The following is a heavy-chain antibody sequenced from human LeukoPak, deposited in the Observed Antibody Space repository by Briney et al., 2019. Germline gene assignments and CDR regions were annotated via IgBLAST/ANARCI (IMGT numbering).Heavy chain of an antibody. CDR2: ISYDGSNK. Sequence: PGGSLRLSCAASGFTFSSYGMHWVRQAPGKGLEWVAVISYDGSNKYYADSVKGRFTISRDNSKNTLYLQMNSLRAEDTAVYYCAREGTAMVKGGFDYWGQGTLVTVSS. D-gene: IGHD5-18*01. CDR3: AREGTAMVKGGFDY. CDR1: GFTFSSYG. V-gene: IGHV3-30*03. J-gene: IGHJ4*02.